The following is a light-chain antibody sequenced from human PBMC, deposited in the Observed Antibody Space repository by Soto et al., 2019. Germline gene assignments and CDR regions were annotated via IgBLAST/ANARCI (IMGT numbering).Light chain of an antibody. CDR3: QQHGNWPLT. CDR2: GAS. Sequence: EIVMTKSPATRYVSLEEGATLSCTARQTVYSNLDWYQQKPGQAHRLLIYGASTRATSIPARFSGSGSGTEFTLTISSLQSEDFAVYYCQQHGNWPLTFGGGTKVEIK. J-gene: IGKJ4*02. CDR1: QTVYSN. V-gene: IGKV3-15*01.